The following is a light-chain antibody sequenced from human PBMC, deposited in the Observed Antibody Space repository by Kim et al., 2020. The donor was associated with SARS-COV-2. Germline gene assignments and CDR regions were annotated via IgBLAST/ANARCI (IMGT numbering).Light chain of an antibody. V-gene: IGKV3-20*01. Sequence: SPGEGATLSCRDSQNFRSNYLAWYQQRPGQAPRIIIYNTSTRATGIPDRFTGSRSGADFTLTISRLEPEDFAVYHCQQYGNAPPYSFGQGTKLEI. J-gene: IGKJ2*03. CDR3: QQYGNAPPYS. CDR1: QNFRSNY. CDR2: NTS.